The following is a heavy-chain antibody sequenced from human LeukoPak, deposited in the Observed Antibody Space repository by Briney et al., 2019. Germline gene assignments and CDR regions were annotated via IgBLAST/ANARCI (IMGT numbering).Heavy chain of an antibody. J-gene: IGHJ4*02. Sequence: GGSLRLSCAASGFTFSSYSMNWVRQAPGKGLEWVSYISISSSTIYYADSVKGRFTISRDNAKNSLFLQMNSLRAEDTAVYYCASFGYCTSTSCYALDYWGQGTLVTVSS. V-gene: IGHV3-48*01. D-gene: IGHD2-2*03. CDR2: ISISSSTI. CDR1: GFTFSSYS. CDR3: ASFGYCTSTSCYALDY.